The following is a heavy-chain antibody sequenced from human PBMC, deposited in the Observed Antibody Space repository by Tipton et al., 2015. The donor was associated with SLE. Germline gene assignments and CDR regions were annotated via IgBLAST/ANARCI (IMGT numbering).Heavy chain of an antibody. J-gene: IGHJ6*02. D-gene: IGHD3-10*01. CDR2: IRYDGSNK. V-gene: IGHV3-30*02. CDR3: ARDQMILLWFRELLQGMDV. CDR1: GFTFSSYG. Sequence: GSLRLSCAASGFTFSSYGMHWVRQAPGKGLEWVAFIRYDGSNKYYADSVKGRFTISRDNSKNTLYLQMNSLRAEDTAVYYCARDQMILLWFRELLQGMDVWGQGTTVTVSS.